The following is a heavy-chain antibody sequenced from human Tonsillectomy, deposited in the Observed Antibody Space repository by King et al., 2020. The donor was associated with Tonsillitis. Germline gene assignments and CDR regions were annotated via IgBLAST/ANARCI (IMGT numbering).Heavy chain of an antibody. CDR2: IYYSGRT. Sequence: QLQESGPGLVKPSETLSLTCTVSGGSISSYYWSWIRQPPGKGLEWMGYIYYSGRTNYNPALKSRVTISVDTSKNQISLKRSSVTAADTAVYYCARAPQGYDSILVAFDIWGQGTLVTVSS. CDR1: GGSISSYY. CDR3: ARAPQGYDSILVAFDI. D-gene: IGHD3-22*01. J-gene: IGHJ3*02. V-gene: IGHV4-59*01.